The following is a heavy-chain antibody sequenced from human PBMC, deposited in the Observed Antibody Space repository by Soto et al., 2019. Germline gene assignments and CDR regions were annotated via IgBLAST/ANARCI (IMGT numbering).Heavy chain of an antibody. CDR2: VSWSSGSI. CDR1: GFTFDDYA. J-gene: IGHJ4*02. Sequence: VQLVESGGGLVQPGGSLRLSCSVSGFTFDDYAMLWVRQAPKKGLEWVSGVSWSSGSIGYADSVKGRFTISRDNAKNSLYLQMNSLRPEDTALYFCAKSHIVSTLSPANFDYWGQGILVTVSS. D-gene: IGHD5-12*01. V-gene: IGHV3-9*01. CDR3: AKSHIVSTLSPANFDY.